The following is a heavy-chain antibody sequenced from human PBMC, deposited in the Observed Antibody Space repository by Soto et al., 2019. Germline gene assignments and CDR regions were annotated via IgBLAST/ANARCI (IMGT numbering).Heavy chain of an antibody. Sequence: QVQLQESGPGLVKPSQTLSLTCTVSGGSISSGDYYWSWIRQPPGKGLEWIGYIYYSGSTYYNPSLKCRVTISVDTSKNQFSLKLSSVTAADTAVYYCARWGYCSGGSCPDAFDIWGQGTMVTVSS. CDR1: GGSISSGDYY. D-gene: IGHD2-15*01. CDR3: ARWGYCSGGSCPDAFDI. CDR2: IYYSGST. J-gene: IGHJ3*02. V-gene: IGHV4-30-4*01.